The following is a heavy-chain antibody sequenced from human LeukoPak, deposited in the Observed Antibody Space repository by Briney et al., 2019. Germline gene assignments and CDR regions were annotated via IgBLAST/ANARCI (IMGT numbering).Heavy chain of an antibody. CDR1: GFTFSSYG. V-gene: IGHV3-30*18. Sequence: GGSLRLSCAASGFTFSSYGMHWVRQAPGKGLEWVAVISYDGSNKYYADSVKGRFTISRDNSKNTLYLQMNSLRAEDTAVYYCAKSLDQLWSPFDYWGQGTLVTVSS. CDR3: AKSLDQLWSPFDY. D-gene: IGHD5-18*01. J-gene: IGHJ4*02. CDR2: ISYDGSNK.